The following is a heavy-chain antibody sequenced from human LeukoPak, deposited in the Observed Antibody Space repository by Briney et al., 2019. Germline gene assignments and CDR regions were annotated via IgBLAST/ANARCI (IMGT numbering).Heavy chain of an antibody. Sequence: GSSVKVSCKASGGTFSSYAISWVRQAPGQGLEWMGRIIPIFGIANYAQKFQGRVTITADKSTSTAYMELSSLRSEDTAVYYCARLVIAAAGPGDEAYYYYGMDVWGQGTTVTVSS. V-gene: IGHV1-69*04. CDR3: ARLVIAAAGPGDEAYYYYGMDV. J-gene: IGHJ6*02. CDR1: GGTFSSYA. D-gene: IGHD6-13*01. CDR2: IIPIFGIA.